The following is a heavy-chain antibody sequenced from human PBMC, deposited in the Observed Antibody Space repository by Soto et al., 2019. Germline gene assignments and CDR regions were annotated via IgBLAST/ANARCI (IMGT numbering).Heavy chain of an antibody. D-gene: IGHD1-1*01. CDR1: GGSISTSNW. Sequence: QVQLQESGPGLVKPSGTLALTCAVSGGSISTSNWWSWVRQPPGKGLEWIGEVYHRGSTNYNPYFKGRVAMSVDKSKNQFSLKLNSVPAADTALYFCARTSTRGTRFDYWGQGSLVTVSS. CDR3: ARTSTRGTRFDY. V-gene: IGHV4-4*02. J-gene: IGHJ4*02. CDR2: VYHRGST.